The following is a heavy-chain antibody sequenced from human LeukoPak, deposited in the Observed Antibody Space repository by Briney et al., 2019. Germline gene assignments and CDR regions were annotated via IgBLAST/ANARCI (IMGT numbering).Heavy chain of an antibody. CDR1: GGTFSSYA. J-gene: IGHJ6*02. V-gene: IGHV1-69*01. D-gene: IGHD1-26*01. CDR3: AGLPGAYDYYYGMDV. CDR2: IIPIIGTA. Sequence: SVKVSCKASGGTFSSYAISWVRQAPGQGLEWMGGIIPIIGTANYAQKLQGRVTITADESTSTAYMELSSLRSEDTAVYYCAGLPGAYDYYYGMDVWGQGTTVTVSS.